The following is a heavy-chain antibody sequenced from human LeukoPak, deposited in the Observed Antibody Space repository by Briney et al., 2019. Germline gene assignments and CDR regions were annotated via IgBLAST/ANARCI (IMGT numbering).Heavy chain of an antibody. D-gene: IGHD3-3*01. J-gene: IGHJ4*02. Sequence: KSSETLSLTCTVSGGSISSGGYYWSWIRQHPGKGLEWIGYIYYSGSTYYDPSLKSRVTISVDTSKNQFSLKLSSVTAADTAVYYCARGFVRDWTYDFLPKYYFDYWGQGTLVTVSS. CDR1: GGSISSGGYY. CDR2: IYYSGST. V-gene: IGHV4-31*03. CDR3: ARGFVRDWTYDFLPKYYFDY.